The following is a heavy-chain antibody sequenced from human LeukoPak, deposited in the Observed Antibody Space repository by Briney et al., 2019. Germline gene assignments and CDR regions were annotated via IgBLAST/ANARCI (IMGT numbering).Heavy chain of an antibody. Sequence: GGSLRLSCAASGFTVSSNYMSWVRQAPGKGLEWVSVIYSGGSTYYADSVKGRFTISRDNSKNTLYLQMNSLRSDDTAVYYCAREGPQTLGASDHWGQGTLVTVSS. V-gene: IGHV3-53*05. D-gene: IGHD1-26*01. CDR3: AREGPQTLGASDH. J-gene: IGHJ4*02. CDR1: GFTVSSNY. CDR2: IYSGGST.